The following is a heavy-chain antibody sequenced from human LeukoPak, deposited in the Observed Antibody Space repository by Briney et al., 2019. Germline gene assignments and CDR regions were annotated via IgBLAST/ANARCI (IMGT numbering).Heavy chain of an antibody. CDR2: ISGGGGST. V-gene: IGHV3-23*01. CDR3: AKVGYYDSSGSLGY. J-gene: IGHJ4*02. D-gene: IGHD3-22*01. Sequence: GGSLRLSCAASGFTFSSYAMSWVRQAPGKGLEWVSAISGGGGSTYYADSVKGRFTISRDNSKNTLYLQMNSLRAEDTAVYYCAKVGYYDSSGSLGYWGQGTLVTVSS. CDR1: GFTFSSYA.